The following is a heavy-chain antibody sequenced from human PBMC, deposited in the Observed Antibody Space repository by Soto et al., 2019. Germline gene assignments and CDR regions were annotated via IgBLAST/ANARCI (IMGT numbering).Heavy chain of an antibody. CDR2: IYYNENT. CDR3: ARAKTFYYGSENWLDP. V-gene: IGHV4-31*03. J-gene: IGHJ5*02. Sequence: NTSEALSLTCTVSGGPISSDTYYWTWIRQHPGKGLDWIGYIYYNENTYFNPSLMSRLTISIDTSKNQFSLRLKSVTAADTAVYYCARAKTFYYGSENWLDPWGQGTLVTVSS. D-gene: IGHD3-10*01. CDR1: GGPISSDTYY.